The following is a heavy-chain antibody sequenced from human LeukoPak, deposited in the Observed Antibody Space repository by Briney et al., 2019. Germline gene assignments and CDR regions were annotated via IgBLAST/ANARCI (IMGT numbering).Heavy chain of an antibody. J-gene: IGHJ4*02. CDR3: ARGPPKPYSSGYYSNYFDY. Sequence: SETLSLTCTVSGGSISGYYWSWIRQPPGKGLEWIGEINHSGSTNYNPSLKSRVTISVDTSKNQFSLKLSSVTAADTAVYYCARGPPKPYSSGYYSNYFDYWGQGTLVTVSS. CDR1: GGSISGYY. V-gene: IGHV4-34*01. D-gene: IGHD3-22*01. CDR2: INHSGST.